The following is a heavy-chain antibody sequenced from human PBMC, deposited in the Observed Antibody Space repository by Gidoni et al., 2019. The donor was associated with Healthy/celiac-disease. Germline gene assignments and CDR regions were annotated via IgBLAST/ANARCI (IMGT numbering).Heavy chain of an antibody. J-gene: IGHJ4*02. Sequence: HVQLQESGPGLVKPSGTLSLTCTVSGGSISTTNWWNWVRQPPGKGLEWIGEIYRSGSTNYNPSQKSRVTISIDKSKNQFSLKLSSVTAADTAVYYCARGEDYGSRSSLPHFDYWGQGTLVTVSS. CDR2: IYRSGST. CDR3: ARGEDYGSRSSLPHFDY. CDR1: GGSISTTNW. V-gene: IGHV4-4*02. D-gene: IGHD3-10*01.